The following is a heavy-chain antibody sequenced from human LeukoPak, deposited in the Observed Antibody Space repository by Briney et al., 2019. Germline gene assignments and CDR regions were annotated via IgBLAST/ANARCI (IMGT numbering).Heavy chain of an antibody. CDR3: ARGNYYYGSGSYGRFDP. J-gene: IGHJ5*02. Sequence: PSDTLSLTCTVSGGSISSYYWSWIRQPPGKGLEWIGYIYYSGSTNYSPSLKSRVTISVDTSKNQFSLKLSSVTAADTAVYYCARGNYYYGSGSYGRFDPWGQGTLVTVSS. D-gene: IGHD3-10*01. CDR2: IYYSGST. V-gene: IGHV4-59*07. CDR1: GGSISSYY.